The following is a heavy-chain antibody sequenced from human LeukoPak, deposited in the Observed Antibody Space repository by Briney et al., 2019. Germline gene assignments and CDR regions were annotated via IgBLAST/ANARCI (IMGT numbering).Heavy chain of an antibody. J-gene: IGHJ4*02. Sequence: SETLSLTCTVSGGSISDYYWSWIRQPAGKGLEWIGRIYSSGSTNYNPSLKSRVTMSADKSKSQFSLKLSSVTAAATAVYYCARELSTGWPGFDSWGQGTLVTVSS. D-gene: IGHD6-19*01. V-gene: IGHV4-4*07. CDR2: IYSSGST. CDR3: ARELSTGWPGFDS. CDR1: GGSISDYY.